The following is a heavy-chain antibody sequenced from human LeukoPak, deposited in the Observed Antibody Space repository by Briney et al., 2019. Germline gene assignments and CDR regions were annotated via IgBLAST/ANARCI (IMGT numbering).Heavy chain of an antibody. V-gene: IGHV3-7*01. CDR2: IKQDGSEK. Sequence: GGSLRLSCTASGFTFSSYWMSWVRQAPGKGLEWVANIKQDGSEKYYVDSVKGRFTISRDNAKNSLYLQMNSLRAEDTAVYYCARVEVVTLLSLDYWGQGTLVTVSS. CDR3: ARVEVVTLLSLDY. CDR1: GFTFSSYW. D-gene: IGHD4-23*01. J-gene: IGHJ4*02.